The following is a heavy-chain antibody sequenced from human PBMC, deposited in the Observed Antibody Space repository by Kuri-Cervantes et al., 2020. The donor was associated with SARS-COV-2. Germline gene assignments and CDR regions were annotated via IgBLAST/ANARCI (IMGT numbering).Heavy chain of an antibody. J-gene: IGHJ5*02. CDR3: ARDRTDILLIENWFDP. D-gene: IGHD2-8*01. CDR1: GFTFSSYA. CDR2: ISYDGSNK. V-gene: IGHV3-30-3*01. Sequence: LSLTCAASGFTFSSYAMHWVRQAPGKGLEWVAVISYDGSNKYYVDSVKGRFTISRDNSKNTLYLQMNSLRAEDTAVYYCARDRTDILLIENWFDPWGQGTLVTVSS.